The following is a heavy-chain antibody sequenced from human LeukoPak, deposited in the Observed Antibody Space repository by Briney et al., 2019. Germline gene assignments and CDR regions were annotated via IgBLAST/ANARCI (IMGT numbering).Heavy chain of an antibody. J-gene: IGHJ4*02. CDR3: AKDPTYYYGSGSYVY. D-gene: IGHD3-10*01. CDR1: GFTFSSYA. CDR2: ISGSGGST. Sequence: GSLRLSCAASGFTFSSYAMSWVRQAPGKGLEWVSAISGSGGSTYYADSVQGRFTISRDNSKNTLYLQMNSLRAEDTAVYYCAKDPTYYYGSGSYVYWGQGTLVTVSS. V-gene: IGHV3-23*01.